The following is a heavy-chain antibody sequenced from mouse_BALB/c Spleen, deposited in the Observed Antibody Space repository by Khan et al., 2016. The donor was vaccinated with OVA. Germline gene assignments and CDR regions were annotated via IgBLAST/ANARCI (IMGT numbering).Heavy chain of an antibody. Sequence: VQLKQSGPEVVKPGASVKMSCKASGYTFTSYVMHWVKQKPGQGLEWIGYIYPFNDATKFNEKFNGKATLTSDKSSSTAYMELSSLTSEDSAVYYCARVGSYYVSFVYWGQGTLVTVSA. CDR1: GYTFTSYV. J-gene: IGHJ3*01. CDR2: IYPFNDAT. V-gene: IGHV1S136*01. CDR3: ARVGSYYVSFVY. D-gene: IGHD1-1*01.